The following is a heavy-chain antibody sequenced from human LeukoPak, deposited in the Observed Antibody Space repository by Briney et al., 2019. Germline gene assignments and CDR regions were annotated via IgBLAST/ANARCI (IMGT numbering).Heavy chain of an antibody. V-gene: IGHV1-24*01. D-gene: IGHD3-22*01. CDR3: ATKGTLGVVVTNYDWFDP. J-gene: IGHJ5*02. CDR2: FDPEDGET. CDR1: GYTFTGHY. Sequence: GASVKVPCKASGYTFTGHYMHWARQAPGKGLEWMGGFDPEDGETIYAQKFQGRVTMTEDTSTDTAYMELSSLRSEDTAVYYCATKGTLGVVVTNYDWFDPWGQGTLVTVSS.